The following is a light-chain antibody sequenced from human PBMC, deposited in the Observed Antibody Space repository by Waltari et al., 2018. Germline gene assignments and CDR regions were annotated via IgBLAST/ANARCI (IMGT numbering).Light chain of an antibody. J-gene: IGLJ2*01. CDR2: EVS. Sequence: QSALTQPPSASRSPGQSVTISCTGTSSDVGAYNYVSWYQQHPGKAPKLMISEVSKRPAGVPDRFSGSKSGNTASLTVSGLQSEDEADYYCSSYGGSNTVVFGGGTKLTVL. CDR3: SSYGGSNTVV. CDR1: SSDVGAYNY. V-gene: IGLV2-8*02.